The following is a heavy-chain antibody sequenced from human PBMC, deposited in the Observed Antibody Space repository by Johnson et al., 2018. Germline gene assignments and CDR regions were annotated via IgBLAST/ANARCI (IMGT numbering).Heavy chain of an antibody. D-gene: IGHD4-23*01. CDR2: MNPNSGNT. CDR3: AKLTGNYYYYYMDV. Sequence: QVQLVQSGAEVKKPGASVKVSCKASGYTFTSYDINWVRQATGQGLEWMGWMNPNSGNTGYAQKFQGRVTMTRNTSISTAYMELSSLRSEDTAVYYCAKLTGNYYYYYMDVWGKGTTVTVSS. J-gene: IGHJ6*03. V-gene: IGHV1-8*01. CDR1: GYTFTSYD.